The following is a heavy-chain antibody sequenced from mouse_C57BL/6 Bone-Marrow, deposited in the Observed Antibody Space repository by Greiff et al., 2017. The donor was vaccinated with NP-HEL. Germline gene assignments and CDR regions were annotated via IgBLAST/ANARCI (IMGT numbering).Heavy chain of an antibody. CDR3: AREAYYSNLYAMDY. V-gene: IGHV3-6*01. D-gene: IGHD2-5*01. J-gene: IGHJ4*01. CDR1: GYSITSGYY. CDR2: ISYDGSN. Sequence: EVQRVESGPGLVKPSQSLSLTCSVTGYSITSGYYWNWLRQFPGNKLEWMGYISYDGSNNYNPSLKNRISITRDTSKNQFFLKLNSVTTEDTATYYCAREAYYSNLYAMDYWGQGTSVTVSS.